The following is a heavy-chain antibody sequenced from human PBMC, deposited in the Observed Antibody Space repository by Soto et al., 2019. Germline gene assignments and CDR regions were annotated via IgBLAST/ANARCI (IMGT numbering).Heavy chain of an antibody. CDR2: MNPNSGNT. J-gene: IGHJ4*02. CDR3: AGPWNKQ. D-gene: IGHD1-1*01. V-gene: IGHV1-8*01. Sequence: DSVKVSCKASGYTFTSSDINWLRQATGQGLEWMGWMNPNSGNTGYAQKFQGSVTMTRDTSISTAYMELSSLRDEDTAVYYCAGPWNKQWGQGTPVTVSS. CDR1: GYTFTSSD.